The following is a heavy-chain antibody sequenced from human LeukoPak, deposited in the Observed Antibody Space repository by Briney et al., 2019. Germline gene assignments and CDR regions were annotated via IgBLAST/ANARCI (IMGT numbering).Heavy chain of an antibody. J-gene: IGHJ4*02. V-gene: IGHV4-38-2*02. CDR2: IYHSGST. CDR1: GYSTSSGYY. D-gene: IGHD6-19*01. Sequence: SETLSLTCAVSGYSTSSGYYWGWIRQPPGKGLEWIGSIYHSGSTYYNPSLKSRVTISVDTSKNQFSLKLSSVTAADTAVYYCARDHGSGWPYFDYWGQGTLVTVSS. CDR3: ARDHGSGWPYFDY.